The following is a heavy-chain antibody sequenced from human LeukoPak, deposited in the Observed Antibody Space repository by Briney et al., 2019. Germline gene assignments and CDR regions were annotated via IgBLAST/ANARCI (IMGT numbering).Heavy chain of an antibody. Sequence: SVKVSCKASGGTFSSYTISWVRQAPGQGLEWMGRIIPILGIANYAQKFQGRVTITADKSTSTAYMELSSLRSEDTAVYYCAREVVRYRDAFDIWGQGTMVTVSS. CDR3: AREVVRYRDAFDI. CDR1: GGTFSSYT. V-gene: IGHV1-69*04. D-gene: IGHD2-2*01. CDR2: IIPILGIA. J-gene: IGHJ3*02.